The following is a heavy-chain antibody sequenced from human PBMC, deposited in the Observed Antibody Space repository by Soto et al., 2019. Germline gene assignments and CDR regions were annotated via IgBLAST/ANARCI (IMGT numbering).Heavy chain of an antibody. CDR1: GGSISSSSYY. J-gene: IGHJ4*02. CDR2: SYYSGST. D-gene: IGHD3-22*01. V-gene: IGHV4-39*07. Sequence: SETLSLTCTVSGGSISSSSYYWGWIRQPPGKGLEWSGSSYYSGSTYYNPSLKSRVTISVDTSKNPFSLKLSSVPAADTAVYSCAGGTYYHDSSGYPDYWGQGTLVTVSS. CDR3: AGGTYYHDSSGYPDY.